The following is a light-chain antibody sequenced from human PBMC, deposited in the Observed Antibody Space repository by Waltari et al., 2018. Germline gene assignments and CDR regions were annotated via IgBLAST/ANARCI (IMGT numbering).Light chain of an antibody. CDR3: SSYAGSKNYV. CDR1: SSDVGCYHY. CDR2: EVA. J-gene: IGLJ1*01. V-gene: IGLV2-8*01. Sequence: QSALTQPPSASGSPGQSVTISCTGTSSDVGCYHYFSWYQQHPGKAPKLMIYEVARRPSGVPDRFSGSKSGNTASLTVSGLQAEDEADYYCSSYAGSKNYVFGTGTKVTVL.